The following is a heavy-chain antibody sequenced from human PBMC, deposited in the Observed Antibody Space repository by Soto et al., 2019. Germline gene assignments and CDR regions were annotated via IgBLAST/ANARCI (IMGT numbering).Heavy chain of an antibody. J-gene: IGHJ5*02. V-gene: IGHV4-30-4*01. Sequence: SETLSLTCSVSGGSISSGDYYWSWIRQPPGKGLEWIGYMFYTGTTYYNPSLQSRITISMDTSKNKFSLRLTYVTAADTAEYHCARVVRFCRSPSFRGINWFNPCGQGTRVTVS. CDR3: ARVVRFCRSPSFRGINWFNP. CDR1: GGSISSGDYY. CDR2: MFYTGTT. D-gene: IGHD2-2*01.